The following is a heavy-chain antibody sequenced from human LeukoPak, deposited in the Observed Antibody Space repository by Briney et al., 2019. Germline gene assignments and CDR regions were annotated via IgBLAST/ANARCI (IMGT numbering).Heavy chain of an antibody. Sequence: GASVKVSCKASGGTFSSYAISWVRQAPGQELEWMGGIIPIFGTANYAQKFQGRVTITADESTSTAYMELSSLRSEDTAVYYCARGFTYYDFWSGYYYYYGMDVWGQGTTVTVSS. CDR1: GGTFSSYA. D-gene: IGHD3-3*01. CDR3: ARGFTYYDFWSGYYYYYGMDV. CDR2: IIPIFGTA. J-gene: IGHJ6*02. V-gene: IGHV1-69*01.